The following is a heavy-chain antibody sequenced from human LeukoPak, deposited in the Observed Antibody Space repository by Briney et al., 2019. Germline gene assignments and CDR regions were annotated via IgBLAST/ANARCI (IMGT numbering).Heavy chain of an antibody. CDR2: ISSSSSTV. CDR1: GFTFSYYS. Sequence: GGSLRLSCAASGFTFSYYSMNWVRQAPGKGLEWVSYISSSSSTVYYADSVKGRFTISRDNAKDSVYLQMSSLRDEDTAVYYCARDSTGNFDYWGQGTPVTVSS. D-gene: IGHD1-1*01. J-gene: IGHJ4*02. CDR3: ARDSTGNFDY. V-gene: IGHV3-48*02.